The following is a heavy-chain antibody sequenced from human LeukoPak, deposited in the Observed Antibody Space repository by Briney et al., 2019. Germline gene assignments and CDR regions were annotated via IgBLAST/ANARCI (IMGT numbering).Heavy chain of an antibody. CDR1: GFTVSSNY. D-gene: IGHD3-9*01. CDR2: IYSGGST. CDR3: ATEGHYDILTGYSSWYFDL. V-gene: IGHV3-66*01. J-gene: IGHJ2*01. Sequence: PGGSLRLSCAASGFTVSSNYMSWVRQAPGKGLEWVSVIYSGGSTYYADSVKGRFTISRDNSKNTLYLQMNSLRAEDTAVYYCATEGHYDILTGYSSWYFDLWGRGTLVTVSS.